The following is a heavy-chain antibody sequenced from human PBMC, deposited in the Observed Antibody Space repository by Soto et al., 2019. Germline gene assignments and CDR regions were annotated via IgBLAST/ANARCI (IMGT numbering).Heavy chain of an antibody. CDR1: GGSFSGYY. CDR2: INHSGST. J-gene: IGHJ3*02. Sequence: SQTLSLTCAVYGGSFSGYYWSWIRQPPGKGLEWIGEINHSGSTNYNPSLKSRVTISVDTSKNQFSLKLSSVTAADTAVYYCARPGSYKRITMVRGVIDAFDIWGQGTMVTVSS. D-gene: IGHD3-10*01. V-gene: IGHV4-34*01. CDR3: ARPGSYKRITMVRGVIDAFDI.